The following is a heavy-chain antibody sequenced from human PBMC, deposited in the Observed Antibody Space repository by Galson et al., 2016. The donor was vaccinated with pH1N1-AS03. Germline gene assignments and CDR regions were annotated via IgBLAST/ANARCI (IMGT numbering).Heavy chain of an antibody. V-gene: IGHV4-61*02. CDR3: ARATGGFSYGTPFFDS. D-gene: IGHD5-18*01. CDR2: IYTSGST. J-gene: IGHJ4*02. CDR1: GGSISSGSYY. Sequence: LSLTCSVSGGSISSGSYYWSWIRQPAGKGLEWIGRIYTSGSTNYNPSLKSRVTISVDTSKNQVSLKLSSVTAADTAVYYCARATGGFSYGTPFFDSWGQGTLVTVSS.